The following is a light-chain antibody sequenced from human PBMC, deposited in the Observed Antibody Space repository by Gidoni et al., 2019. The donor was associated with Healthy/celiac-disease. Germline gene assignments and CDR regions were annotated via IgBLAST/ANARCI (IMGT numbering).Light chain of an antibody. CDR3: QQYHGWPPWT. Sequence: EIVLMQSPATLYVSPGERATISCRASQSLSGHLAWFQQKLGQAPRLLIYDATTRATGTPARFSGSLSGTEYTLAITALQSEDFAIYFCQQYHGWPPWTFGQGTKVEVK. J-gene: IGKJ1*01. V-gene: IGKV3-15*01. CDR2: DAT. CDR1: QSLSGH.